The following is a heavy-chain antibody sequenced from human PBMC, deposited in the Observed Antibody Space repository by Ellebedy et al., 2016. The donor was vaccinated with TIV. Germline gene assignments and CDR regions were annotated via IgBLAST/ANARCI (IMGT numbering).Heavy chain of an antibody. Sequence: SGPTLVKPTQTLTLTCIFSGFSFSNSGVGVGWIRQPPGRALEWLGVIYWNDDKRYRPSLKSRLTITKDSSKKRVGLRMTNMAPVDTATYYCAHIPGRVYDSSGYEHWGQGTLVTVSS. CDR2: IYWNDDK. CDR1: GFSFSNSGVG. D-gene: IGHD3-22*01. V-gene: IGHV2-5*01. J-gene: IGHJ1*01. CDR3: AHIPGRVYDSSGYEH.